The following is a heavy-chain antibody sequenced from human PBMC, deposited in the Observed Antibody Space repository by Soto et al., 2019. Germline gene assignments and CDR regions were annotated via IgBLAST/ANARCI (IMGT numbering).Heavy chain of an antibody. Sequence: SVKVSCXASGGTFSSYTISWVRQAPGQGLEWMGRIIPILGIANYAQKFQGRVTITADKSTSTAYMELSSLRSEDTAVYYCARGVVAAPAEYMDVWGKGTTVTVSS. D-gene: IGHD6-13*01. CDR1: GGTFSSYT. J-gene: IGHJ6*03. CDR3: ARGVVAAPAEYMDV. V-gene: IGHV1-69*02. CDR2: IIPILGIA.